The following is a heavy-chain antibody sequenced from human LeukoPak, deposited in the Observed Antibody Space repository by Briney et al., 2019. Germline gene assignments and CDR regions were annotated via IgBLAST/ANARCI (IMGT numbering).Heavy chain of an antibody. CDR2: ITTSDGNT. J-gene: IGHJ4*02. CDR3: ARDRYCSSTSCNGAFDY. V-gene: IGHV3-23*01. CDR1: GFTFSSYT. D-gene: IGHD2-2*01. Sequence: PGGSLRLSCAASGFTFSSYTMSWVRQAPGKGLEWVSTITTSDGNTYYADSVKGRFAISRDNSKNTLYLQVNSLRAEDTAVYYCARDRYCSSTSCNGAFDYWGQGTLVTVSS.